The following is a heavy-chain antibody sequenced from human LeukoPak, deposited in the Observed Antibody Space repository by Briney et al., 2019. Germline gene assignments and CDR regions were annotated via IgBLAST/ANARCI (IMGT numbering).Heavy chain of an antibody. CDR3: ARVSLSDAFDI. V-gene: IGHV4-4*07. D-gene: IGHD2/OR15-2a*01. CDR1: GGSISSYY. Sequence: ASETLSLTCTVSGGSISSYYWSWIRQPAGKGLEWIGHIYTSGSTNYNPPLKRRVTMSVDTSKNQFSLKLSSVTAADTAVYYCARVSLSDAFDIWGQGTMVTVSS. CDR2: IYTSGST. J-gene: IGHJ3*02.